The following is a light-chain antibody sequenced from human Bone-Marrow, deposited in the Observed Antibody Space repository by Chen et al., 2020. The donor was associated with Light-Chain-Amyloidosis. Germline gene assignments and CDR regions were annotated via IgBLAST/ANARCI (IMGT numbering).Light chain of an antibody. Sequence: SYVLTQPSSVSVAPGQTATIACGGNNIGSTRVHWYQQTPGQAPLLVGYDDSDRPSGIPERVSGSNSANTATLTISRVEAGDEAAYYGQVWDSSSDRPVFGGGTKLTVL. J-gene: IGLJ3*02. CDR2: DDS. V-gene: IGLV3-21*02. CDR1: NIGSTR. CDR3: QVWDSSSDRPV.